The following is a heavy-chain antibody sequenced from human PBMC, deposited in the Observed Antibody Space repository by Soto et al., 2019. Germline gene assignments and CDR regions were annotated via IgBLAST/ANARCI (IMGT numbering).Heavy chain of an antibody. Sequence: QVQLVQSGAEVKEPGDSVRVSCEASGYTFTAYYIHWVRQAPGQGLEWMGWINPKFGDTTYAQDFQGRLTLTRAMSMSTSYMDVSRLASADTAIYYCAKNMANYYGPGSGNGHGDWGQGTTVNVFS. D-gene: IGHD3-10*01. J-gene: IGHJ6*02. CDR3: AKNMANYYGPGSGNGHGD. V-gene: IGHV1-2*02. CDR1: GYTFTAYY. CDR2: INPKFGDT.